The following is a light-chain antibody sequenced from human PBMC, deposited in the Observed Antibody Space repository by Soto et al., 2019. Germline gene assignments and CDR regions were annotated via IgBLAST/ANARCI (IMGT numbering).Light chain of an antibody. J-gene: IGLJ2*01. V-gene: IGLV1-47*01. CDR1: RSNIGSNY. Sequence: QSVLTQPPSASGTPGQRVTISCSGSRSNIGSNYVYWYQQLPGTAPKLLIYTTDKRPSGVPDRFSGSKSGTSASLAISGLRSEDEADCYCVAWDDNLSGRVVFGGGTKLTVL. CDR2: TTD. CDR3: VAWDDNLSGRVV.